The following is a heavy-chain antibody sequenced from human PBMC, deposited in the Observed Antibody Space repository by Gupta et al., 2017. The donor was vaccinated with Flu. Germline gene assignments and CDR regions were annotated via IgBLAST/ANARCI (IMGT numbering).Heavy chain of an antibody. CDR2: IYSGGST. CDR1: GFTVSSNY. Sequence: PASGFTVSSNYMSWVRQAPGKGLEWVSVIYSGGSTYYADSVKGRFTISRDNSKNTLYLQMNSLRAEDTAVYYCAREPPNYYGSGSYHYYGMDVWGQGTTVTVSS. D-gene: IGHD3-10*01. V-gene: IGHV3-66*02. CDR3: AREPPNYYGSGSYHYYGMDV. J-gene: IGHJ6*02.